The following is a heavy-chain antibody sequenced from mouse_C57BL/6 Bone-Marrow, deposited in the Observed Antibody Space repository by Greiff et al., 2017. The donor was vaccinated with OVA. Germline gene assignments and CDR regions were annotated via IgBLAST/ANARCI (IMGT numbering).Heavy chain of an antibody. D-gene: IGHD3-2*02. CDR2: IYPRSGNT. J-gene: IGHJ2*01. CDR1: GYTFTSYG. V-gene: IGHV1-81*01. Sequence: QVQLKQSGAELARPGASVKLSCKASGYTFTSYGISWVKQRTGQGLEWIGEIYPRSGNTYYNEKFKGKATLTADKSSSTAYMELRSLTSEDSAVYFCAAQAFDYWGQGTTLTVSS. CDR3: AAQAFDY.